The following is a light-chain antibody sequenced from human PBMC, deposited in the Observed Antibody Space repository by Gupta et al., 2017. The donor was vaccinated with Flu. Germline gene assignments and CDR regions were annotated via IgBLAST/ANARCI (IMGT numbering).Light chain of an antibody. Sequence: QPVLTQPPSASGTPGQTVTVPCSGSSSNIGINVVNWYQQLPGTAPRLFIYNNDRRPPGVPDRFSGSKSGTSASLAITGLQSEDEADYYCAAWDDRLSGPVFGGGTKVTVL. V-gene: IGLV1-44*01. CDR3: AAWDDRLSGPV. J-gene: IGLJ3*02. CDR1: SSNIGINV. CDR2: NND.